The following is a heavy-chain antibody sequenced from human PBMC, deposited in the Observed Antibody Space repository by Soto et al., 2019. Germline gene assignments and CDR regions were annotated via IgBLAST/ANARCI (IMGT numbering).Heavy chain of an antibody. CDR3: EKDRKVEDRQYDY. J-gene: IGHJ4*02. Sequence: VVSLILSCAASGFSFINYSMDWFRQAPGKGLEWVSSISTSIDYTYYADSVKGRFTIYRDDSKNTLYLKMNSLRAEDSAVYYCEKDRKVEDRQYDYWGQGDKVTVSS. CDR1: GFSFINYS. CDR2: ISTSIDYT. V-gene: IGHV3-23*01.